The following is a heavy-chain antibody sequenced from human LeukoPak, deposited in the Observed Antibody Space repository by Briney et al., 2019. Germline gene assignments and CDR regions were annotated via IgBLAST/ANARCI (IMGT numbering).Heavy chain of an antibody. J-gene: IGHJ4*02. CDR1: GYTFTSYY. CDR3: ARAPGRELLFGY. V-gene: IGHV1-46*01. Sequence: ASVKVSCKASGYTFTSYYMHWVRQAPGQGPEWMGIINPSGGSTSYAQKFQGRVTMTRDTSTSTVYMELSSLRSEDTAVYYCARAPGRELLFGYWGQGTLVTVSS. D-gene: IGHD1-26*01. CDR2: INPSGGST.